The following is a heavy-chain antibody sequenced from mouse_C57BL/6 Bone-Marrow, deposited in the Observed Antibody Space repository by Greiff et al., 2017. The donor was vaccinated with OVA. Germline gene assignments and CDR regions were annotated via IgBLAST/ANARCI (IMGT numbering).Heavy chain of an antibody. V-gene: IGHV1-47*01. D-gene: IGHD2-3*01. CDR2: FHPYNDDT. Sequence: QVHVKQSGAELVKPGASVKMSCKASGYTFTTYPIEWMKQNHGKSLEWIGNFHPYNDDTKYNEKFKGKATLTVEKSSSTVYLELSRLTSDDSAVYYFARGGYEDYAMDYWGQGTSVTVSS. CDR1: GYTFTTYP. CDR3: ARGGYEDYAMDY. J-gene: IGHJ4*01.